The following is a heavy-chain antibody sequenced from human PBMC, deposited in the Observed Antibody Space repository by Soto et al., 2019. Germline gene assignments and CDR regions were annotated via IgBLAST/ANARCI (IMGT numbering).Heavy chain of an antibody. Sequence: PSQTLSLTCALSGDSVSSNSAAWNWIRQSPSRGLEWLGRTYYRSKWYNDYAVSVKSRITINPDTSKNQFSLQLNSVTPEDTAVYYCARGRGIAAAENYYGMDVWGQGTTVTVSS. V-gene: IGHV6-1*01. CDR2: TYYRSKWYN. D-gene: IGHD6-13*01. CDR1: GDSVSSNSAA. J-gene: IGHJ6*02. CDR3: ARGRGIAAAENYYGMDV.